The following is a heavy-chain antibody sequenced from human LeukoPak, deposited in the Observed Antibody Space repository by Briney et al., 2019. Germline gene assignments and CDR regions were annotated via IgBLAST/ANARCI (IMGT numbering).Heavy chain of an antibody. CDR3: ARQTGSGLFILP. D-gene: IGHD3/OR15-3a*01. CDR1: GVSISSSNSY. V-gene: IGHV4-39*01. CDR2: IYYSGNT. J-gene: IGHJ4*02. Sequence: PSETLSLTCTASGVSISSSNSYWGWIRQPPGKGLEWIGSIYYSGNTYYNASLKSQVSISIDTSKNQFSLRLTSVTAADTAVYYCARQTGSGLFILPGGQGTLLTVSS.